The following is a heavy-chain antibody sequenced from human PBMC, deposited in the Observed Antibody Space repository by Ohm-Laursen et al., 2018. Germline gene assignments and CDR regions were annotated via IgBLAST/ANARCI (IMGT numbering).Heavy chain of an antibody. D-gene: IGHD3-22*01. CDR3: ARHAEGDYYDSSGYYPTFYFDY. Sequence: SETLSLTCSVSGASISSYYWTWIRQPPGKGLEWIGYIYYSGSTNYNPSLKSRVTISVDTSKNQFSLKLSSVTAADTAVYYCARHAEGDYYDSSGYYPTFYFDYWGQGTLVTVSS. CDR1: GASISSYY. J-gene: IGHJ4*02. CDR2: IYYSGST. V-gene: IGHV4-59*08.